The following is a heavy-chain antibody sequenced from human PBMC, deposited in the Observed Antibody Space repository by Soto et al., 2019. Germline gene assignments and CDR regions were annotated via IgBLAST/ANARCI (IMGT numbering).Heavy chain of an antibody. CDR2: LKHDGSEK. V-gene: IGHV3-7*01. CDR3: ARGRFFDWSYVGGFDH. CDR1: GFTFSYYW. D-gene: IGHD3-9*01. Sequence: EVQLVESGGGLVQPGGSLRLSCAGSGFTFSYYWMSWVRQAPGKGLEWVANLKHDGSEKYYADSVKGRFTVSRHNAKNSVYLQMNSLRAEDTAVYYCARGRFFDWSYVGGFDHWGQGTLVTVSS. J-gene: IGHJ4*02.